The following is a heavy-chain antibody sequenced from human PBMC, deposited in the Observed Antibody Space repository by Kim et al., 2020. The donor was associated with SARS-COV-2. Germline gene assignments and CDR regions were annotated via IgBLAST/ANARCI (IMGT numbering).Heavy chain of an antibody. CDR1: GFTFSDHY. Sequence: GGFLRLSCAASGFTFSDHYMDWVRQAPGKGLEWVGRIRNKANSYTTEYAASVKGRFTMSRDDSKNSVYLQMNNLKSEDTAVYYCARDGGINEIDYWGQGTLVTVSS. CDR3: ARDGGINEIDY. D-gene: IGHD3-16*01. CDR2: IRNKANSYTT. J-gene: IGHJ4*02. V-gene: IGHV3-72*01.